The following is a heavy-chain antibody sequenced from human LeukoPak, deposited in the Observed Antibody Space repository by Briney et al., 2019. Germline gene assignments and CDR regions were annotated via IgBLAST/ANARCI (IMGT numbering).Heavy chain of an antibody. J-gene: IGHJ5*02. CDR2: VTSYNGDT. D-gene: IGHD3-9*01. CDR3: AKDWHILTGRNCFDP. Sequence: ASVKVSCKASGYTFSNYGISWVRQAPGQGLEWMGWVTSYNGDTNYAQKCQGRVTMSTDTSTSTAYMELRRLRFDDTAIYYCAKDWHILTGRNCFDPWGQGTLVTVSS. V-gene: IGHV1-18*01. CDR1: GYTFSNYG.